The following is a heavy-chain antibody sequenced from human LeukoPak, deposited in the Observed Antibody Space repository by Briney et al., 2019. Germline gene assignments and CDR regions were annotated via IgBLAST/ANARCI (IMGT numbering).Heavy chain of an antibody. CDR1: GFTFSSYA. J-gene: IGHJ4*02. V-gene: IGHV3-23*01. D-gene: IGHD7-27*01. Sequence: PGGSLRLSCAASGFTFSSYAMSGVRQAPGKGLEWLSTIGGGGENTYYADSVRGRFTISRDNSKNTVYLQMKSLRAEDTAVYFCAKVLTGSQDYWGQGTLVTVSS. CDR3: AKVLTGSQDY. CDR2: IGGGGENT.